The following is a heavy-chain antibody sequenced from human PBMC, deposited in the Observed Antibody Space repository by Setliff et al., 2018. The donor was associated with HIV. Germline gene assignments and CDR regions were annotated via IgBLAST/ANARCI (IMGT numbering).Heavy chain of an antibody. CDR1: GYSFTGYW. D-gene: IGHD6-6*01. CDR2: IYPSDSDT. Sequence: HGESLKISCKGSGYSFTGYWIGWVRQMPGKGLEWMGIIYPSDSDTRYSPSFQGQVSFSVDKSITTAYLQWSSLKASDTAMYYCARPLGRSSSQGWFDPWGQGTLVTVSS. J-gene: IGHJ5*02. V-gene: IGHV5-51*01. CDR3: ARPLGRSSSQGWFDP.